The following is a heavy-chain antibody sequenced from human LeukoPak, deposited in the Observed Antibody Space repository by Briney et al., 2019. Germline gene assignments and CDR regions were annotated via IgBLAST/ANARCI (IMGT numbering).Heavy chain of an antibody. CDR2: ISGNGDNT. J-gene: IGHJ6*02. Sequence: GGSLRLSCAASGFTFSTYAMNWVRQAPGKGLEWVSGISGNGDNTYYTDSVKGRFTISRDNSKNTLYLQMNSLRAEDTAVYYCTRDGTVIRGLPRRAWTFYGMDVWGQGTTVTVSS. CDR1: GFTFSTYA. CDR3: TRDGTVIRGLPRRAWTFYGMDV. V-gene: IGHV3-23*01. D-gene: IGHD3-10*01.